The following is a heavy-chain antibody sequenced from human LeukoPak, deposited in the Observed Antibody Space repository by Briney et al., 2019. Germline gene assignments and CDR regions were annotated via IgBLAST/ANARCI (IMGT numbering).Heavy chain of an antibody. V-gene: IGHV3-21*01. CDR1: GFTFSSYS. J-gene: IGHJ4*02. CDR2: ISSSSSYI. CDR3: ARDPWAPVGAAL. D-gene: IGHD1-26*01. Sequence: GGSLRLSCAASGFTFSSYSMNWVRQAPGKGLEWVSSISSSSSYIYYADSVKGRFTISRDNAKNSLYLQMNSLRAEDTAVYYCARDPWAPVGAALWGQGTLVTVSS.